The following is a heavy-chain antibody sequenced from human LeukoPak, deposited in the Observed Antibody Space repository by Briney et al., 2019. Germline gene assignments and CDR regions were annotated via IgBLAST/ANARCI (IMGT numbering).Heavy chain of an antibody. CDR3: ASDDRY. Sequence: NPSETLSLTCAVYGGSFSGYYWSWIRQPPGKGLEWIGEINHSGSTNYNPSLKSRVTISVDTSKNQFSLKLSSVTAADTAVYYCASDDRYWGQGTLVTVSS. D-gene: IGHD1-1*01. CDR2: INHSGST. V-gene: IGHV4-34*01. J-gene: IGHJ4*02. CDR1: GGSFSGYY.